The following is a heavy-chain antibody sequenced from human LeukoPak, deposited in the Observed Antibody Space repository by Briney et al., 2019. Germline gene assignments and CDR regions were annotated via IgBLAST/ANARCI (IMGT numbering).Heavy chain of an antibody. CDR3: VKDAYCSSTSCYYYFDY. V-gene: IGHV3-64*05. CDR2: ISSNGGST. D-gene: IGHD2-2*01. J-gene: IGHJ4*02. CDR1: GFTFSSYG. Sequence: GRSLRLSCAASGFTFSSYGMHWVRQAPGKGLEYVSAISSNGGSTYYADSVKGRFTISRDNSKNTLYVQMSSLRDEDTAVYYCVKDAYCSSTSCYYYFDYWGQGTLVTVSS.